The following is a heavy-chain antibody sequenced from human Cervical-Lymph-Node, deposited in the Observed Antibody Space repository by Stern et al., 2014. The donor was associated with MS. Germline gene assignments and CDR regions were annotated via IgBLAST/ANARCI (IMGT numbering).Heavy chain of an antibody. J-gene: IGHJ6*02. Sequence: QVQLVESGAEVKKPGASVKVSYKVSGYTLTEMSMHWVRQAPGKGLAWMGGYDPQHGETVYAQKLQGRVTMAEDRSTDTAYMELTSLRSDDTAVYYCATHRGRVTYYYGLDVWGQGTTVTVSS. D-gene: IGHD2-21*02. CDR1: GYTLTEMS. CDR2: YDPQHGET. V-gene: IGHV1-24*01. CDR3: ATHRGRVTYYYGLDV.